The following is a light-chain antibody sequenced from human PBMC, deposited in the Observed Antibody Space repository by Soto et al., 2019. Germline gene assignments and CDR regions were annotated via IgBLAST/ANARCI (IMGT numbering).Light chain of an antibody. Sequence: QSALTQPASVSGSPGQSITISCTGTSSDVGGYNYVSWYQQHPGKAPKLMIYEVSNRPSGVSNRFSGSKSGNTASLTISGLQDEDAADYYCSSYTGSATVVFGGGTKLTVL. CDR1: SSDVGGYNY. J-gene: IGLJ2*01. V-gene: IGLV2-14*01. CDR3: SSYTGSATVV. CDR2: EVS.